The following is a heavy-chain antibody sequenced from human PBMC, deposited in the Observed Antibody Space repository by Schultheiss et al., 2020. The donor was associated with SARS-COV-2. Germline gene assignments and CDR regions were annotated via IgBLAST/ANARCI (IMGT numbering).Heavy chain of an antibody. Sequence: SETLSLTCTVSGGSVSSGGYCWSWIRQRPGKGLEWIGDIYYSGSTYYNPSLKSRVTISVDTSKNQFSLKLSSVTAADTAVYYCARGRRAADYWGQGTLVTVSS. CDR3: ARGRRAADY. CDR2: IYYSGST. D-gene: IGHD6-25*01. CDR1: GGSVSSGGYC. V-gene: IGHV4-31*03. J-gene: IGHJ4*02.